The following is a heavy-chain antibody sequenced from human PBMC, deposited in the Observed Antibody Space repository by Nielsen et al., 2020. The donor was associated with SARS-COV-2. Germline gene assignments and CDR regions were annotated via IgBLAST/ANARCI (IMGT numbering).Heavy chain of an antibody. CDR1: GFTFTAYP. CDR2: INNDGTIT. V-gene: IGHV3-64D*08. D-gene: IGHD5-12*01. Sequence: GESLNISCSASGFTFTAYPMQWVRQAPGRGLEYVTVINNDGTITYYEDSVKGRFTISRDNSKNTLYLQMSGLRSDDTAVYYCVKPSGFNVGSLPTANRDFVWGQGTMVTVSS. J-gene: IGHJ3*01. CDR3: VKPSGFNVGSLPTANRDFV.